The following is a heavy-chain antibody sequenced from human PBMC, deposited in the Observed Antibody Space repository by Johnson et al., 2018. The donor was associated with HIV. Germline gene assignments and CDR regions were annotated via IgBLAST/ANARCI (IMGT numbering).Heavy chain of an antibody. CDR1: GFSISYDY. CDR2: IYSGGNT. J-gene: IGHJ3*02. D-gene: IGHD3-22*01. CDR3: AKDLVVIKVRDAFHI. Sequence: VQLVESGGGSIQPGGSLRLSCAASGFSISYDYMSWVRQAPGKGLEWVSSIYSGGNTYHADSVMGRFTISRDKSENTVYLQMNRLRAEDTAVYFCAKDLVVIKVRDAFHIWGQGTMVTVS. V-gene: IGHV3-53*01.